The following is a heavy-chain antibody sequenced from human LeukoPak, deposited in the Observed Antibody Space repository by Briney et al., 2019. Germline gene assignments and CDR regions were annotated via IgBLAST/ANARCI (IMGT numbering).Heavy chain of an antibody. V-gene: IGHV4-39*07. J-gene: IGHJ4*02. CDR2: IYYSGST. D-gene: IGHD3-3*01. CDR1: GGSISSSSYY. CDR3: ARSEWLNHYFDY. Sequence: SETLSLTCTASGGSISSSSYYWGWIRQPPGKGLEWIGSIYYSGSTYYNPSLKSRVTISVDTSKNQFSLKLSSVTAADTAVYYCARSEWLNHYFDYWGQGTLVTVSS.